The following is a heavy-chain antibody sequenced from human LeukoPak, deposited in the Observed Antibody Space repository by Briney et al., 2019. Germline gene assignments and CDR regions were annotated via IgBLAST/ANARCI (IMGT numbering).Heavy chain of an antibody. CDR1: GGSISSSSYY. V-gene: IGHV4-39*07. D-gene: IGHD4-23*01. Sequence: SETLSLTCTVSGGSISSSSYYWGWIRQPPGKGLEWIGSIYYSGSTYYNPSLKSRVTISVDTSKNQFSLKLSSVTAADTAVYYCARDPVNSLTPGYWGQGTLVTVSS. J-gene: IGHJ4*02. CDR3: ARDPVNSLTPGY. CDR2: IYYSGST.